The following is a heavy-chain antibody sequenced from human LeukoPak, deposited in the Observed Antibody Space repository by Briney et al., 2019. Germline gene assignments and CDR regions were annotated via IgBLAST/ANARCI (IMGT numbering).Heavy chain of an antibody. V-gene: IGHV3-15*07. CDR2: IKTKTDGGTS. J-gene: IGHJ4*02. CDR3: TTHGDYGGKSGFDY. CDR1: GFTLSGYW. Sequence: GGSLRLSCAASGFTLSGYWMHWVRQPPGKGLEWVGRIKTKTDGGTSDYAAPVKGRFTISRDDSKDTLYLQMNSLKTEDTAVYYCTTHGDYGGKSGFDYWGQGTLVTVSA. D-gene: IGHD4-23*01.